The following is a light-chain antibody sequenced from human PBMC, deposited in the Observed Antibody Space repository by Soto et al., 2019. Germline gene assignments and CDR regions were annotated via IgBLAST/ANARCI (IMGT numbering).Light chain of an antibody. CDR1: QGIGNY. CDR2: GAS. J-gene: IGKJ4*01. V-gene: IGKV1-27*01. CDR3: QKYNSAPRT. Sequence: DIQMTQSPSSLSASVGDRVTITCRASQGIGNYLAWYQQKPGKVPKVLIYGASTLQSGVPSRFSGSGSGTDFTLTISSLQPEGVATYYCQKYNSAPRTFGGGTKVEIK.